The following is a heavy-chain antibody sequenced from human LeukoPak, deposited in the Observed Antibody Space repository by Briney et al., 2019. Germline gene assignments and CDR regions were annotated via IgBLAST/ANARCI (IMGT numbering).Heavy chain of an antibody. CDR2: INHSGST. CDR3: ARGGVIVGATIHTDFDY. CDR1: GGSFSGYY. J-gene: IGHJ4*02. Sequence: PSETLSLTCAVYGGSFSGYYWSWTRQPPGKALEWIGEINHSGSTNYNPSLKSRVTISVDTSKNQFSLKLSSVTAADTAVYYCARGGVIVGATIHTDFDYWGQGTLVTVSS. V-gene: IGHV4-34*01. D-gene: IGHD1-26*01.